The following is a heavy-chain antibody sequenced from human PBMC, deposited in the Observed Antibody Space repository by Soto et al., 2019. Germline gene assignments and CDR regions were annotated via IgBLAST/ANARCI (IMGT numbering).Heavy chain of an antibody. CDR2: IIPIFGTA. CDR3: AREDDSSGYYYVSYGMDV. CDR1: GYTFTSYY. J-gene: IGHJ6*02. Sequence: QVQLVQSGAEVKKPGASVKVSCKASGYTFTSYYMHWVRQAPGQGLEWMGGIIPIFGTANYAQKFQGRVTITADESTSTAYMELSSLRSEDTAVYYCAREDDSSGYYYVSYGMDVWGQGTTVTVSS. D-gene: IGHD3-22*01. V-gene: IGHV1-69*01.